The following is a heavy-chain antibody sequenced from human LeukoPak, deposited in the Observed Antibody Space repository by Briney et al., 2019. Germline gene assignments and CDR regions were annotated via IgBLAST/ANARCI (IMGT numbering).Heavy chain of an antibody. CDR1: GGSISSSSYY. J-gene: IGHJ4*02. CDR3: ARKGTLYDSSGYSDY. Sequence: SETLSLTCTVSGGSISSSSYYWGWIRQPPGKGLEWIGSIYYSGSTYYNPSLKSRVTISVDTSKNQFSLKLSSVTAADTAVYYCARKGTLYDSSGYSDYWGQGTLVTVSS. D-gene: IGHD3-22*01. V-gene: IGHV4-39*07. CDR2: IYYSGST.